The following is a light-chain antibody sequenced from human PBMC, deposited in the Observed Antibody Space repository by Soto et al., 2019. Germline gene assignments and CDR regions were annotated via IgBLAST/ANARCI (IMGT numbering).Light chain of an antibody. CDR3: QQRNNWPRGT. CDR1: QSVSRY. CDR2: DAS. Sequence: EIVLTQSPATLSLSPGERATLSCRASQSVSRYLAWYQQKPGQAPRLLIYDASNRATGIPARFSGSGSGTDCTLTISSLEPEDFAVYYCQQRNNWPRGTFGQGTRLEIK. J-gene: IGKJ5*01. V-gene: IGKV3-11*01.